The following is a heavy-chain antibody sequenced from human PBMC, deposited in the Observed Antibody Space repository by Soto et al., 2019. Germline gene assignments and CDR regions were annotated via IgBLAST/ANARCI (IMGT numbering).Heavy chain of an antibody. J-gene: IGHJ4*02. CDR2: ISGTGDST. CDR1: GFTLNSHA. Sequence: EVPLLESGGGLVQPGGSLRLAGAASGFTLNSHAMGWVRQAPVKELYWVASISGTGDSTQYADSVKGRFTISRDNSKDTLYLQMTSLRAEDTAVYSCASAATYDDVWGDYRYSFEYCGQGNLVTVSS. CDR3: ASAATYDDVWGDYRYSFEY. V-gene: IGHV3-23*01. D-gene: IGHD3-16*02.